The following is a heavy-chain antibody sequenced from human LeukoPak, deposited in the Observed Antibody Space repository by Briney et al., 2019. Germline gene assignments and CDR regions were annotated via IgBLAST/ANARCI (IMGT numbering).Heavy chain of an antibody. Sequence: ASVKVSCKASGYTFTSYGISWVRQAPGQGLEWMGWVSAYNGNTNYAQKLQGRVTMTTDTSTSTAYMELRSLRSDDTAVYYCALQLNYYDSSGYLYGWGQGTLVTVSS. D-gene: IGHD3-22*01. CDR2: VSAYNGNT. CDR3: ALQLNYYDSSGYLYG. J-gene: IGHJ4*02. V-gene: IGHV1-18*01. CDR1: GYTFTSYG.